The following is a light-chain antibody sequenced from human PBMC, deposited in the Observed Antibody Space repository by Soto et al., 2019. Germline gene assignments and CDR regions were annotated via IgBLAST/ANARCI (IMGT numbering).Light chain of an antibody. CDR3: FSYAGSSTLYV. V-gene: IGLV2-23*02. CDR1: SRDVGSYNL. CDR2: EVS. J-gene: IGLJ1*01. Sequence: QSALTQPASVSGSPGQSITISCTGTSRDVGSYNLVSWYHQHPGKAPKLMIYEVSKRPSGVSNRFSGSKSSNTAALTISGLQAEDEADYYCFSYAGSSTLYVFGTGTKLPVL.